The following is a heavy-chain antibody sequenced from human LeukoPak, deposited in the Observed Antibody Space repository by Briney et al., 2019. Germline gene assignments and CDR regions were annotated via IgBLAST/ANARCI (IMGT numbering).Heavy chain of an antibody. Sequence: GGSLRLSCAASGFTFSSYSMNWVRQAPGKGLEWVSSISSSSSYIYYADSVKGRFTISRDNAKNSLYLQMNSLRAEDTAVYYCAKAIGYCSSTSCSNQYYFDYWGQGTLVTVSS. CDR3: AKAIGYCSSTSCSNQYYFDY. D-gene: IGHD2-2*01. V-gene: IGHV3-21*01. CDR2: ISSSSSYI. J-gene: IGHJ4*02. CDR1: GFTFSSYS.